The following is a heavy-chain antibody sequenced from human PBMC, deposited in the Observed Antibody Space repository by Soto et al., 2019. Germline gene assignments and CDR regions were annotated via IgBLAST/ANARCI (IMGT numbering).Heavy chain of an antibody. CDR2: IKDGGVT. CDR3: ARGQEGVVATH. J-gene: IGHJ4*02. V-gene: IGHV4-34*01. CDR1: GGSLTGYY. D-gene: IGHD5-12*01. Sequence: QVQLQQWGAGLLKPSETLSLTCAVNGGSLTGYYWSWIRQPPGKGLEWIGEIKDGGVTNYSPSLKSRVTMSADTSKNQFSLNLNSVTAADTAVYYRARGQEGVVATHWDQGTLVTVSS.